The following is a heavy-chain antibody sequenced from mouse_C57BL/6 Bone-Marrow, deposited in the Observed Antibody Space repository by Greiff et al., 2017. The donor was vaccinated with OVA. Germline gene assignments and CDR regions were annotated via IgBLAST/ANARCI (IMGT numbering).Heavy chain of an antibody. V-gene: IGHV1-64*01. J-gene: IGHJ4*01. CDR3: ARSHSDSDGGGLYAMDY. CDR1: GYTFTSYW. D-gene: IGHD2-4*01. Sequence: QVQLQQPGAELVKPGASVKLSCKASGYTFTSYWMHWVKQRPGQGLEWIGMIHPNSGSTNYNEKFKSKATLTVDKSSSTAYMQLSSLTSEDSAVYYCARSHSDSDGGGLYAMDYWGQGTSVTVSS. CDR2: IHPNSGST.